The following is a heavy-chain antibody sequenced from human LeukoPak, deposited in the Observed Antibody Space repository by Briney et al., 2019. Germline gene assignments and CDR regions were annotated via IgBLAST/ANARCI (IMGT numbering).Heavy chain of an antibody. D-gene: IGHD1-1*01. CDR3: AKDFFGTSDAFDI. Sequence: GRSLRLSCAASGFTFYDYAMHWVRQAPGKGLEWVSGISWNSGSIGYADSVKGRFTISRDNAKNSLYLQMNSLRAEDTALYYCAKDFFGTSDAFDIWGQGTMVTVSS. CDR2: ISWNSGSI. V-gene: IGHV3-9*01. CDR1: GFTFYDYA. J-gene: IGHJ3*02.